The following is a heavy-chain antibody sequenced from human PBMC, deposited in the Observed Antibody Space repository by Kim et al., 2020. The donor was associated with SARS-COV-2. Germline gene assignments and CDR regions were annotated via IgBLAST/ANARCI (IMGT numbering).Heavy chain of an antibody. CDR1: GFTFSSYA. Sequence: GGSLRLSCAASGFTFSSYAMSWVRQAPGKGLEWVSAISGSGGSTYYADSVKGRFTISRDNSKNTLYLQMNSLRAEDTAVYYCAKDLRDYYDSRGAFDIWGQGTMVTVSS. V-gene: IGHV3-23*01. D-gene: IGHD3-22*01. J-gene: IGHJ3*02. CDR2: ISGSGGST. CDR3: AKDLRDYYDSRGAFDI.